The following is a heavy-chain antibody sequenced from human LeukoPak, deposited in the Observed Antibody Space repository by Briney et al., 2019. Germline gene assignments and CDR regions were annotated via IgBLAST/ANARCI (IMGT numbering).Heavy chain of an antibody. CDR3: ATRLRRPHYFGSGTNFDF. V-gene: IGHV1-24*01. J-gene: IGHJ4*02. CDR2: LGPEDGET. Sequence: ASVKVSCKVSGYTLSDLSMHWVRQAPGKGLEWMGRLGPEDGETIYAQNFQSRVTMTEDTSTDTAYMELRGLRSEDTAVYYCATRLRRPHYFGSGTNFDFWGQGTLVTVSS. D-gene: IGHD3-10*01. CDR1: GYTLSDLS.